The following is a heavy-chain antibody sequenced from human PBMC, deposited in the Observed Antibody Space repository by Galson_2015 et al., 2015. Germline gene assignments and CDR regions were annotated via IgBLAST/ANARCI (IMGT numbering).Heavy chain of an antibody. D-gene: IGHD3-10*01. Sequence: LRLSCAASGFSVSSIGVSWVRQAPGKGLEWVSSISKGGVTYYADSVKGRFTISRDSSKNTVYMQMNSLTAEDTAVYSCASLHYGHWGQGTLVTVSS. CDR3: ASLHYGH. J-gene: IGHJ4*02. V-gene: IGHV3-23*01. CDR2: ISKGGVT. CDR1: GFSVSSIG.